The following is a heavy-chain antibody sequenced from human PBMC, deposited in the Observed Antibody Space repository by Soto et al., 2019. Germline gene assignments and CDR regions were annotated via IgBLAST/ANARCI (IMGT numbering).Heavy chain of an antibody. Sequence: QVQLVQSGAEVKKPGSSVKVSCKASGGTFSSYAISWVRQAPGQGLEWMGGIIPIFGTANYAQKFQGRVTFTADESTSTAYMELSSLRSEDTAVYYCASRYYGSGSYYNYYYGMDVWGQGTTVTVSS. CDR2: IIPIFGTA. V-gene: IGHV1-69*01. D-gene: IGHD3-10*01. CDR3: ASRYYGSGSYYNYYYGMDV. J-gene: IGHJ6*02. CDR1: GGTFSSYA.